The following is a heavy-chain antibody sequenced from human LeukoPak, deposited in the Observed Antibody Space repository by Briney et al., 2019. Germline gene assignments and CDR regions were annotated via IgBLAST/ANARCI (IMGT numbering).Heavy chain of an antibody. V-gene: IGHV3-30-3*01. CDR1: GFSFSSYA. J-gene: IGHJ6*02. Sequence: PGGSLRLPCAASGFSFSSYAMHWVRQPPGKGLEWVSVISYDGSNKYYADSVRGRFTISRDNSKNTLYLQMNRLRAEDTAVFYCASKLESYSGYDYYGMDVWGQGTTVTVSS. D-gene: IGHD1-26*01. CDR3: ASKLESYSGYDYYGMDV. CDR2: ISYDGSNK.